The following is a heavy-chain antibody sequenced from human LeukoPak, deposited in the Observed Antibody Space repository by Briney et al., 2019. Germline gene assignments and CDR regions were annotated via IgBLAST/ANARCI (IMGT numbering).Heavy chain of an antibody. D-gene: IGHD3-22*01. Sequence: GQSLRLSCAASGFIFSNYAMSWVRQAPGKGLEWVSGITGSGDTTHHADSVKGRFTISRDNSKNTLFLQMNSLRVEDTALYYCARAYGSSGYFQLPIDYWGQGTLVTVSS. CDR3: ARAYGSSGYFQLPIDY. J-gene: IGHJ4*02. V-gene: IGHV3-23*01. CDR1: GFIFSNYA. CDR2: ITGSGDTT.